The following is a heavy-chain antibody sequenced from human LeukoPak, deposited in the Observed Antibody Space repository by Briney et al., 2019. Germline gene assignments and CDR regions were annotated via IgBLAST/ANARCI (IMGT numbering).Heavy chain of an antibody. CDR2: IIPIFGTA. D-gene: IGHD2-2*01. CDR1: GGTFSSYA. Sequence: GSSVKVSCKASGGTFSSYAISWVRRAPGQGLEWMGGIIPIFGTANYAQKFQGRVTITADKSTSTAYMELSSLRSEDTAVYYCARHWGYCSSTSCYDSNWFDPWGQGTLVTVSS. CDR3: ARHWGYCSSTSCYDSNWFDP. V-gene: IGHV1-69*06. J-gene: IGHJ5*02.